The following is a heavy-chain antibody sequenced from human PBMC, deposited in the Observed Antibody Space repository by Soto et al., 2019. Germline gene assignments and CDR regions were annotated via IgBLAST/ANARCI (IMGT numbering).Heavy chain of an antibody. CDR3: ARDGLLFSGPYRPSRFDY. J-gene: IGHJ4*02. Sequence: GGSLRLSCAASGFKFSNYWMSWVRQAPGKGLEWVGNIKHDTSEAHYADSVKGRFTITRDNIKNFLFLQMNGLRADDTASYYCARDGLLFSGPYRPSRFDYWGLGTLVTV. CDR1: GFKFSNYW. V-gene: IGHV3-7*03. CDR2: IKHDTSEA. D-gene: IGHD3-16*02.